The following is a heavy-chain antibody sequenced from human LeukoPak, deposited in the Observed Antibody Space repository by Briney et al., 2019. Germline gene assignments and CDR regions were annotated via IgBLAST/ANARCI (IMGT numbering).Heavy chain of an antibody. CDR1: GFTFSYHW. Sequence: GGSLRLSCAASGFTFSYHWMTWVRQAPGKGLEWVANIKQDGSEKYYVDSVKGRFTISRDNAKNSLYLQMNSLRAEDTAVYYCARGYGRGGFYYYGMDVWGQGTTVTVSS. CDR3: ARGYGRGGFYYYGMDV. V-gene: IGHV3-7*01. CDR2: IKQDGSEK. D-gene: IGHD4-23*01. J-gene: IGHJ6*02.